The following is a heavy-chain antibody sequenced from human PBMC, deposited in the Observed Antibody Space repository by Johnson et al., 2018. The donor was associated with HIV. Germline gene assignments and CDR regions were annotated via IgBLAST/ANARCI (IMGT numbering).Heavy chain of an antibody. CDR1: GFTFSNYA. Sequence: VQLVESGGGVVQPGRSLRLSCAASGFTFSNYAMHWVRQAPGKGMAWVAVISYAGSNKYYADSVKGRFTISRDNSKNTLYLQMNSLGAEDTAVYYCARSSTVVTPHDIWGQGTMVTVSS. CDR2: ISYAGSNK. CDR3: ARSSTVVTPHDI. V-gene: IGHV3-30*04. D-gene: IGHD4-23*01. J-gene: IGHJ3*02.